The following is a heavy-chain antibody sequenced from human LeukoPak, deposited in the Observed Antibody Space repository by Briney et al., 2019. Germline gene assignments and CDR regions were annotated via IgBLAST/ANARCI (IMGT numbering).Heavy chain of an antibody. CDR3: AKCASGYGDFDY. D-gene: IGHD5-12*01. V-gene: IGHV3-33*06. Sequence: TGGSLRLSCATSGYTFRNHGVHWVRQASGKGLEWVAVIWGGGSRIYYADSVKGRFTISRDDSKNTLYLQMNGLRADDTALYYCAKCASGYGDFDYWGQGTLVTVSS. CDR1: GYTFRNHG. J-gene: IGHJ4*02. CDR2: IWGGGSRI.